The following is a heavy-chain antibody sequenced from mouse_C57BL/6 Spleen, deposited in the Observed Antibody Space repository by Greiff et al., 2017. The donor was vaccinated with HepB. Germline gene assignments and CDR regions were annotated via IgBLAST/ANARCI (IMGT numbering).Heavy chain of an antibody. CDR1: GYTFTDYY. CDR2: INPYNGGT. V-gene: IGHV1-19*01. Sequence: VQLKESGPVLVKPGASVKMSCKASGYTFTDYYMNWVKQSHGKSLEWIGVINPYNGGTSYNQKFKGKATLTVDKSSSTAYMELNSLTSEDSAVYYCARWDSNWGFFAYWGQGTLVTVSA. J-gene: IGHJ3*01. D-gene: IGHD2-5*01. CDR3: ARWDSNWGFFAY.